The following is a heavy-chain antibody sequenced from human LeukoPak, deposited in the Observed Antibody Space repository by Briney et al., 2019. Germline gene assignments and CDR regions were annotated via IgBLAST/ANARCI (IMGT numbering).Heavy chain of an antibody. CDR1: GFTFSAYN. CDR3: ARFRSGSSCLDY. D-gene: IGHD2-15*01. V-gene: IGHV3-48*02. J-gene: IGHJ4*02. Sequence: GGSLRLSCTASGFTFSAYNMNWVRQAPGRGREWVSYISSGSSTIYYADSVKGRFTISRDNAKNSLYLQMNSLRDEDTAVYYCARFRSGSSCLDYWGQGTLVTVSS. CDR2: ISSGSSTI.